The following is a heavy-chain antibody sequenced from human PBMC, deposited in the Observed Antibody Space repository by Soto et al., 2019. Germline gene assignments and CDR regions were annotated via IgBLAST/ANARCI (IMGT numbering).Heavy chain of an antibody. Sequence: QVQLQQWGAGLLKPSETLSLTCAVYGGSFSGYYWSWIRQPPGKGLEWIGEINHSGSTNYNPSLKSRVTISVDTSKNQFSLKLSSVTAADTAVYYCASSRSARAPVDVWGKGTTVTVSS. CDR3: ASSRSARAPVDV. CDR1: GGSFSGYY. CDR2: INHSGST. J-gene: IGHJ6*04. V-gene: IGHV4-34*01. D-gene: IGHD1-26*01.